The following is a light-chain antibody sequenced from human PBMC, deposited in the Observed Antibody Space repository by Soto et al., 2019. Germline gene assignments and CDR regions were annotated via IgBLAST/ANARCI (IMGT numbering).Light chain of an antibody. J-gene: IGLJ1*01. Sequence: QSVLTQPASVSGSPGQSITISCTGTSGDVGGYYYVSWYQQLPGKAPKLMISEVSNRPSGVSNRFSGSKSGNTASLTISGLQAEDEDDYYCSSSTAGGTIFGTGTKVTVL. CDR3: SSSTAGGTI. CDR2: EVS. CDR1: SGDVGGYYY. V-gene: IGLV2-14*01.